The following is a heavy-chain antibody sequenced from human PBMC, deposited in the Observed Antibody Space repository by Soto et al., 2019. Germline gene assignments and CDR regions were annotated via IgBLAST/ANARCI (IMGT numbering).Heavy chain of an antibody. J-gene: IGHJ5*02. Sequence: SETLSLTCTVSGGPISSSNYYWAWIRQPPGKGLEWIGSFYYSGSTYYKPSLKSRVSISVDTSKNEFSLKVRSVTAADTAVYYCARPIEGGSSGYYHWGQGTLVTVSS. CDR1: GGPISSSNYY. CDR2: FYYSGST. V-gene: IGHV4-39*01. CDR3: ARPIEGGSSGYYH. D-gene: IGHD3-22*01.